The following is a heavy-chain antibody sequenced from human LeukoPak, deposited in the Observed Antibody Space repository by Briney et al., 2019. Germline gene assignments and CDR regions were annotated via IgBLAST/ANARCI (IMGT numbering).Heavy chain of an antibody. CDR3: ARIDSSWYYYYMDV. J-gene: IGHJ6*03. V-gene: IGHV4-34*01. Sequence: PSETLSLTCAVYGGSFSGYYWSWIRQPPGKGLEWIGEINHSGSTNYNPSLKSRVTISVDTSKNQFSLKLSSVTAADTAVYYCARIDSSWYYYYMDVWGKGTTVTVSS. D-gene: IGHD6-13*01. CDR1: GGSFSGYY. CDR2: INHSGST.